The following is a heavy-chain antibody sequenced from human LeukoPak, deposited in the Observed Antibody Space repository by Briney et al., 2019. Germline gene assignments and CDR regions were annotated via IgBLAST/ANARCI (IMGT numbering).Heavy chain of an antibody. V-gene: IGHV3-53*01. CDR2: IHSGGTT. Sequence: GGSLRLSCAASGFTVSNNYMSWVRQAPGKGLEWVSVIHSGGTTNYADSVQGRFTISRDNSKTTVYLHMNSLRAEDTAVYYCAKLGVYRRGGSYDFIDYWGQGTLVTVSS. J-gene: IGHJ4*02. CDR1: GFTVSNNY. CDR3: AKLGVYRRGGSYDFIDY. D-gene: IGHD1-26*01.